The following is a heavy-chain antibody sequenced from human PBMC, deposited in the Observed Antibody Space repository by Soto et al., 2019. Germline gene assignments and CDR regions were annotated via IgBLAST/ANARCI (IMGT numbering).Heavy chain of an antibody. Sequence: PGGSLRLSCKASGFSFGDYAMNWFRQSPGEGLEWVGFVRSKVYGGTTDYAASVRGRFTISRDDSKSIAYLQMNSLKTDDTAVYYCARDGAQLTDFDYLYYGLDVWGPGTKVTVYS. CDR3: ARDGAQLTDFDYLYYGLDV. CDR2: VRSKVYGGTT. D-gene: IGHD3-16*01. J-gene: IGHJ6*02. CDR1: GFSFGDYA. V-gene: IGHV3-49*03.